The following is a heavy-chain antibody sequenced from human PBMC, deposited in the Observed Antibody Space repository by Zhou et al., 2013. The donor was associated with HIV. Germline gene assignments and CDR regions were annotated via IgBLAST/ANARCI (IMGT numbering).Heavy chain of an antibody. J-gene: IGHJ5*02. V-gene: IGHV1-8*02. Sequence: QVQLVQSGDEVKKPGASVKVSCRTSGYTFTGQYIHWMRQAPGQGLEWVGWINPNSGNTGYAQKFRGRVTMTRNTSTSTVYMELSSLRFEDTAVYYCARGLGYCSGGNCYELMRFDPWGQGTLVTVSS. CDR1: GYTFTGQY. CDR2: INPNSGNT. CDR3: ARGLGYCSGGNCYELMRFDP. D-gene: IGHD2-15*01.